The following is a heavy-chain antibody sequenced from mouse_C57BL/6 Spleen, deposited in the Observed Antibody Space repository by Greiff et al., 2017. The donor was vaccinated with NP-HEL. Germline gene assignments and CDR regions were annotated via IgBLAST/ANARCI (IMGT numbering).Heavy chain of an antibody. D-gene: IGHD1-1*01. CDR1: GFTFSSYA. CDR3: ARDRAITTVVERDYFDY. Sequence: EVKLVESGGGLVKPGGSLKLSCAASGFTFSSYAMSWVRQTPEKRLEWVATISDGGSYTYYPDNVKGRFTISRDNAKNNLYLQMSHLKSEDTAMYYCARDRAITTVVERDYFDYWGQGTTLTVSS. J-gene: IGHJ2*01. CDR2: ISDGGSYT. V-gene: IGHV5-4*01.